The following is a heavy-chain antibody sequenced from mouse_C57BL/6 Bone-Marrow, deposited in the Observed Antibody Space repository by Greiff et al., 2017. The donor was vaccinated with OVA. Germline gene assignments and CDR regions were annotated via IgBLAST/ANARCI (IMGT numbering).Heavy chain of an antibody. J-gene: IGHJ3*01. CDR1: GFTFSDYG. Sequence: EVKVVESGGGLVKPGGSLKLSCAASGFTFSDYGMHWVRQAPEKGLEWVAYISSGSSTIYYADTVKGRFTISRDNAKNTLFLQMTSLRSEETAMYYCASPAYYSNFWVAYWGQGTLVTVSA. V-gene: IGHV5-17*01. D-gene: IGHD2-5*01. CDR3: ASPAYYSNFWVAY. CDR2: ISSGSSTI.